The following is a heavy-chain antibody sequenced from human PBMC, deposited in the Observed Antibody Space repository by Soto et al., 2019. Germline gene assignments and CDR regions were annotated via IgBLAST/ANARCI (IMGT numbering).Heavy chain of an antibody. V-gene: IGHV3-33*01. D-gene: IGHD3-3*01. CDR3: ARAQNRITIFGVVTSPDY. CDR1: GFTFSSHG. Sequence: RGSLRLSCAASGFTFSSHGMHWVRQAPGKGMEWVAVIWYDGSNKYYADSVKGRFTISRDNSKNTLYLQMNSLRAEDTAVYYCARAQNRITIFGVVTSPDYWGQGTLVTVSS. CDR2: IWYDGSNK. J-gene: IGHJ4*02.